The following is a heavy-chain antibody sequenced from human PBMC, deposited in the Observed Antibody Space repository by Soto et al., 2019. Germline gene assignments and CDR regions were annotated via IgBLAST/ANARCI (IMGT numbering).Heavy chain of an antibody. D-gene: IGHD3-10*01. CDR2: IYYSGST. Sequence: SETLSLTCTVSGGSISSYYWSWIRQPPGKGLEWIGYIYYSGSTNYNPSLKSRVTISVDTSKNQFSLKLSSVTAADTAVYYCARDMVRGVNGMDVWGQGTTVTDSS. CDR1: GGSISSYY. J-gene: IGHJ6*02. V-gene: IGHV4-59*01. CDR3: ARDMVRGVNGMDV.